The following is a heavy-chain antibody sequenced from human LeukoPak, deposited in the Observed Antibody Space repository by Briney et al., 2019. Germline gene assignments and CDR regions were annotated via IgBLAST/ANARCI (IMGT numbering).Heavy chain of an antibody. V-gene: IGHV3-9*01. Sequence: GGSLRLSCAASGFTFDDYAIHWVRQAPGKGLEWVSGISWNSGSIGYADSVKGRFTISRDNAKNSLYLQMNSLRAEDTALYYCAKALVRGVILGGMDVWGQGTTVTVSS. CDR1: GFTFDDYA. CDR2: ISWNSGSI. D-gene: IGHD3-10*01. J-gene: IGHJ6*02. CDR3: AKALVRGVILGGMDV.